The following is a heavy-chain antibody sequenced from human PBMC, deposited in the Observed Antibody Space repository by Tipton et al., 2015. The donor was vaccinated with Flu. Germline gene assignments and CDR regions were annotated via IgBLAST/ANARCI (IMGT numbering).Heavy chain of an antibody. V-gene: IGHV4-34*01. Sequence: TLSLTCAVYGGSFSDHYWTWIRQPPGKGLEWIGEINHAGATNCNPSLKSRVTISVARSKNEFSLSLTSVTAADTAVYFCARRDYSNYVSEPKSWFDSWGQGILVTVSS. CDR2: INHAGAT. CDR1: GGSFSDHY. CDR3: ARRDYSNYVSEPKSWFDS. J-gene: IGHJ5*01. D-gene: IGHD4-11*01.